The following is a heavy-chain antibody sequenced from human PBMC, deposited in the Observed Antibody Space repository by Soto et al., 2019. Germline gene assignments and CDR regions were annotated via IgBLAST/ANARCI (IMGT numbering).Heavy chain of an antibody. D-gene: IGHD6-13*01. J-gene: IGHJ4*02. Sequence: PSDTLSLTCTVSGGSIIGEGYYWSWIRQHPGKALEWIGYIYYIGSTFYNPPLNIRDTISRDTSKNQFSLKLNFVTAADTAVYYCAREESVAFLEAAGFLDFWGPVALVTVS. V-gene: IGHV4-31*03. CDR3: AREESVAFLEAAGFLDF. CDR1: GGSIIGEGYY. CDR2: IYYIGST.